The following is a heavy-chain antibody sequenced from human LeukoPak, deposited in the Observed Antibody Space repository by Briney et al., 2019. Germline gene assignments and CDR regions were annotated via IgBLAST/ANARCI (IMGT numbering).Heavy chain of an antibody. J-gene: IGHJ4*02. CDR2: SYHSGGT. V-gene: IGHV4-38-2*02. Sequence: SETLSLTCTVSGYSIRSGYYWAWIRQPSGKGLEWIGSSYHSGGTDYNPSLKSRVTISVDTSKNQFSLQLNSLTAADTAVYYCARQWELPVRFDYWGQGTLVTVSS. CDR1: GYSIRSGYY. D-gene: IGHD1-26*01. CDR3: ARQWELPVRFDY.